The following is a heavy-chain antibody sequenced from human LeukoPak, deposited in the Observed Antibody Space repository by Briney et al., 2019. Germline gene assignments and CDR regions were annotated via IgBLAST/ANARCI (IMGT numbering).Heavy chain of an antibody. J-gene: IGHJ4*02. D-gene: IGHD6-13*01. V-gene: IGHV1-2*02. CDR1: GYTFTGYY. CDR3: ARVYSSSWIPFDY. Sequence: VSVRVSCKASGYTFTGYYMHWVRQAPGQGLEWMGWINPNTGDTNFAQKFQGRVTMTRDTSISTAYMDLSRLRSDDTAVYYCARVYSSSWIPFDYWGQGTLVTVSS. CDR2: INPNTGDT.